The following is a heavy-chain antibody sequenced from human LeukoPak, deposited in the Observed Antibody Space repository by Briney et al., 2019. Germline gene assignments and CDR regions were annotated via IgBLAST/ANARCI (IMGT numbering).Heavy chain of an antibody. CDR2: INPSGGST. CDR1: GYTFTSYY. CDR3: ASGYSGYALGFAFDY. J-gene: IGHJ4*02. D-gene: IGHD5-12*01. V-gene: IGHV1-46*01. Sequence: GASVKVSCKASGYTFTSYYMHWVRQAPGQGLEWMGIINPSGGSTSYAQKFQGRVTMTRDMSTSTVYMELSSLRSEDTAVYYCASGYSGYALGFAFDYWGQGTLVTVSS.